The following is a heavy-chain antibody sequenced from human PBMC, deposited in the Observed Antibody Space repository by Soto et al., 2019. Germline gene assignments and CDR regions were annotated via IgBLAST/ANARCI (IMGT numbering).Heavy chain of an antibody. J-gene: IGHJ6*02. CDR2: IYWDDDK. CDR1: GFSLSTSGVG. CDR3: AHISGYLYFYYKLDV. Sequence: QITLKESGPPLVKPTQTLTLTCTFSGFSLSTSGVGVGWIRQPPGKALEWLALIYWDDDKRYSPSLKTRLTITKDTSKNQVVLTMTNMDPVDTGTYYCAHISGYLYFYYKLDVWGQGTTVTVSS. D-gene: IGHD5-18*01. V-gene: IGHV2-5*02.